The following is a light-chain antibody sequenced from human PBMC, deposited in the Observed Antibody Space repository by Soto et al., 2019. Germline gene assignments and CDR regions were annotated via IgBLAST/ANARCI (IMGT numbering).Light chain of an antibody. J-gene: IGLJ3*02. Sequence: QAVVTQPPSASGTPGQRVTISCSGSRSNIGSNTVNWYQQLPGTAPKLLIYTDNRRPSGVPDRFSGSKSGTSASLAISGLQSEDEADYYCAAWDDSLSGWVFGGGTKLTVL. CDR1: RSNIGSNT. CDR3: AAWDDSLSGWV. V-gene: IGLV1-44*01. CDR2: TDN.